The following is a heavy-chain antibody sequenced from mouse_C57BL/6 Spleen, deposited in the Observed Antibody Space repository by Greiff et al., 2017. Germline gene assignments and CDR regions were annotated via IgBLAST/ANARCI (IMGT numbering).Heavy chain of an antibody. CDR2: ISGGGGNT. D-gene: IGHD2-1*01. V-gene: IGHV5-9*01. Sequence: EVKLMESGGGLVKPGGSLKLSCAASGFTFSSYTMSWVRQTPEKRLEWVATISGGGGNTYYPDSVKGRFTIARDNAKNTLYLQMSSLRSEDTALYYCARHDDYGNYVPFAYWGQGNLVTVSA. J-gene: IGHJ3*01. CDR1: GFTFSSYT. CDR3: ARHDDYGNYVPFAY.